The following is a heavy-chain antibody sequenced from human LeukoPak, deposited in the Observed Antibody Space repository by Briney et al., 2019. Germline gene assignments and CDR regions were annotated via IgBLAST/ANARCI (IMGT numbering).Heavy chain of an antibody. D-gene: IGHD2-21*01. Sequence: GGSLRLSCAASGFTFSDYYMTWIRQAPGKGLEWVSYITSSGSTIYYADSVKGRFTISRDNAKNSLYLQTNSLRADDTAVYYCARDNGGEDYKYYYMDVWGKGTTVTVSS. CDR2: ITSSGSTI. J-gene: IGHJ6*03. V-gene: IGHV3-11*04. CDR3: ARDNGGEDYKYYYMDV. CDR1: GFTFSDYY.